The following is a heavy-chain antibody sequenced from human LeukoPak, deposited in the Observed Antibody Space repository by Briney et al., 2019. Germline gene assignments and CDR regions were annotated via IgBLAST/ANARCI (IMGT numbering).Heavy chain of an antibody. Sequence: SETLSLTCTVSGDSISSGDYYWSWIRQPAGKGLEWIGRISSSGSTNYNPSLKSRVTISVDTSKNQFSLKLSSVTAADTAVYFCASHLAHSSGWYSGDNWFYPCGEG. D-gene: IGHD6-19*01. J-gene: IGHJ5*02. CDR3: ASHLAHSSGWYSGDNWFYP. CDR1: GDSISSGDYY. CDR2: ISSSGST. V-gene: IGHV4-61*02.